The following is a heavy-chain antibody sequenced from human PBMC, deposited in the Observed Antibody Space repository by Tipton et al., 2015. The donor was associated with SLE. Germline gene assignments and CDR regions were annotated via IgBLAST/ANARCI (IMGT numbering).Heavy chain of an antibody. J-gene: IGHJ3*02. CDR3: VRGFGDYVGGAFDI. Sequence: LRLSCTVSGGSISSHYWGWIRQSPGKGLEWIGYFYYSGSTNYNPSLKSRVNISVDTSQNQFSLKVNSVTAADTAVYFCVRGFGDYVGGAFDIWGQGTIVTVSS. CDR2: FYYSGST. V-gene: IGHV4-59*08. D-gene: IGHD4-17*01. CDR1: GGSISSHY.